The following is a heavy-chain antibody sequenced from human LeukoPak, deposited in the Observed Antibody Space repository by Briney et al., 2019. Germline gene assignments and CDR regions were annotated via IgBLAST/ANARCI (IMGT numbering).Heavy chain of an antibody. D-gene: IGHD3-10*01. CDR1: GYTFTSYY. Sequence: ASVKVSCKASGYTFTSYYMHWVRQAPGQGLEWMGRINPNSGGTNYAQKFQGRVTMTRDTSTSTAYMELSRLRSDDTAVYYCARKVAGSYLEEYFDYWGQGTLVTVSS. CDR3: ARKVAGSYLEEYFDY. V-gene: IGHV1-2*06. CDR2: INPNSGGT. J-gene: IGHJ4*02.